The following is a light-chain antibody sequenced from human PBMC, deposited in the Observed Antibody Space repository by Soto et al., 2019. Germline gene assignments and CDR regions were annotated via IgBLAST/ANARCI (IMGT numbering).Light chain of an antibody. J-gene: IGKJ4*01. CDR3: QQYGSKPLT. V-gene: IGKV3-20*01. Sequence: EIVLTQSPGTLSLSPGARATLSCRASQSVSRNYIAWYQQKPGQAPRILVYGASSRDSGIPDRFSGSGSGADFTLSITRLESEDFELYYCQQYGSKPLTFGGGTKVDIK. CDR2: GAS. CDR1: QSVSRNY.